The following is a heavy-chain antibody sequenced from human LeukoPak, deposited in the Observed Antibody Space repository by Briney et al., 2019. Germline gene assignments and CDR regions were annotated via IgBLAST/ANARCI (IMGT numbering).Heavy chain of an antibody. Sequence: AGVSLRLSCAASGFTFSSYGMHWVRQAPGKGLEWVAVISYDGSNKYYADSVKGRFTISRDNSKNTLYLQMNSLRAEDTAVYYCAKGDYYFDYWGQGTLVTVSS. J-gene: IGHJ4*02. CDR3: AKGDYYFDY. V-gene: IGHV3-30*18. D-gene: IGHD1-26*01. CDR2: ISYDGSNK. CDR1: GFTFSSYG.